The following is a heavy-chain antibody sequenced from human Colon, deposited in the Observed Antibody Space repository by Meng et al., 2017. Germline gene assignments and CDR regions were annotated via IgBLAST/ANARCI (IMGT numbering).Heavy chain of an antibody. CDR2: IYYTGNT. Sequence: QVQMHESGPGLVRTSETLSLTCTVSGSSVRSGDYYWSWIRQPPGKGLEWLGYIYYTGNTNYNPSLKNRVTISLDTSNNQFSLKLTSMTAADAAIYYCARVNGDFDEAWFDPWGQGTLVTVSS. D-gene: IGHD2-21*02. J-gene: IGHJ5*02. V-gene: IGHV4-61*08. CDR1: GSSVRSGDYY. CDR3: ARVNGDFDEAWFDP.